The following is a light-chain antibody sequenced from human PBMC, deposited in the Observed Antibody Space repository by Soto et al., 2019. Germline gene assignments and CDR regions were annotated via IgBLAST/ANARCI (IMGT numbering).Light chain of an antibody. V-gene: IGLV4-69*01. CDR2: LNSDGSH. CDR3: QTWGSGIVV. Sequence: QPVLTQSPSASASLGASVKLTCTLSSGHSNYAIAWHQQQSEKGPRYLMKLNSDGSHSKGDGIPDRFSGSSSGAERYLTISRRQSEDEADYYCQTWGSGIVVFGGGTELTVL. CDR1: SGHSNYA. J-gene: IGLJ2*01.